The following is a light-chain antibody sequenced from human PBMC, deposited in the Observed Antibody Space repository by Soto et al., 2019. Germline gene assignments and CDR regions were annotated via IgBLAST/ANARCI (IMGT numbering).Light chain of an antibody. CDR3: CSYAGGYTDL. V-gene: IGLV2-14*01. CDR2: EVS. Sequence: QSALTQPASVSGSPGQSITISCTGTSSDVGRYDYVSWYQLHPGKAPKLMVFEVSNRPSGVSYRFSGSKSGNTASLTISGLQAEDEADYFCCSYAGGYTDLFGTGTKLTVL. CDR1: SSDVGRYDY. J-gene: IGLJ1*01.